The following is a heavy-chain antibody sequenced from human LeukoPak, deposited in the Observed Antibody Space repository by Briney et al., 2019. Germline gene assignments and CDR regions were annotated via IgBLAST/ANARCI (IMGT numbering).Heavy chain of an antibody. CDR1: GFTFSSYA. CDR3: AKSGTTFGSVMAGRAFDI. D-gene: IGHD6-19*01. V-gene: IGHV3-23*01. Sequence: PGGSLRLSCAASGFTFSSYAMSWVRQAPGKGLEWVSAISGSGGSTYYADSVKGRFTISRDNSKNTLHLQMNSLRAEDTAVYYCAKSGTTFGSVMAGRAFDIWGQGTMVTVSS. CDR2: ISGSGGST. J-gene: IGHJ3*02.